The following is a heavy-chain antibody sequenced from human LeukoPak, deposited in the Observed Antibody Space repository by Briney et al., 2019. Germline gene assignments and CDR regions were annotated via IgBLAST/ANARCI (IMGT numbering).Heavy chain of an antibody. V-gene: IGHV3-30*18. CDR1: GLTFSSYG. CDR3: AKDQGDYDFWSGYYNYYYYGMDV. D-gene: IGHD3-3*01. J-gene: IGHJ6*02. Sequence: GRSLRLSCAASGLTFSSYGMHWVRQAPGKGLEWVAVISYDGSNKYYADSVKGRFTISRDNSKNTLYLQMNSLRAEDTAVYYCAKDQGDYDFWSGYYNYYYYGMDVWGQGTTVTVSS. CDR2: ISYDGSNK.